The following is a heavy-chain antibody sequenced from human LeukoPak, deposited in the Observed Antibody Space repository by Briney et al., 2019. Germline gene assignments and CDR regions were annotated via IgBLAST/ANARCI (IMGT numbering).Heavy chain of an antibody. CDR3: ARDLRIAVAGINWFDP. Sequence: ASVKVSCKASGYTFTSYAMNWVRQASGQGLEWMGWINTNTGNPTYAQGFTGRFVFSLDTSVSTAYLQISSLKAEDTAVYYCARDLRIAVAGINWFDPWGQGTLVTVSS. J-gene: IGHJ5*02. CDR1: GYTFTSYA. V-gene: IGHV7-4-1*02. CDR2: INTNTGNP. D-gene: IGHD6-19*01.